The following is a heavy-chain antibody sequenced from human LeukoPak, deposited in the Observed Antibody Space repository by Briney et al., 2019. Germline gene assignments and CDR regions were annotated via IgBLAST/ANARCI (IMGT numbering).Heavy chain of an antibody. CDR3: ARRGDIVVVPAAIGYFDY. Sequence: SETLSLTCAVYGGSFSGYYWSWIRQPPGKGLEWIGEINHSGSTNYNPSLKSRVTISADTSKNQFSLKLSSVTAADTAVYYCARRGDIVVVPAAIGYFDYWGQGTLVTVSS. D-gene: IGHD2-2*01. CDR2: INHSGST. CDR1: GGSFSGYY. V-gene: IGHV4-34*01. J-gene: IGHJ4*02.